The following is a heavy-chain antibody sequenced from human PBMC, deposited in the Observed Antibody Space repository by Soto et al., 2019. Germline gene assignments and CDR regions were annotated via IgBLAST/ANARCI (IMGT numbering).Heavy chain of an antibody. CDR2: IYYSGSN. CDR1: GGSISSSSYY. CDR3: ARHRARNGFDP. D-gene: IGHD6-6*01. J-gene: IGHJ5*02. V-gene: IGHV4-39*01. Sequence: QLQLQESGPGLVKPSETLSLTCIVSGGSISSSSYYWGWIRQPPGKGLEWIGRIYYSGSNYYTPSLKGRVTISVDKSMNQFSLKLSSVTAADTAVFYFARHRARNGFDPRGQGTLVTVSS.